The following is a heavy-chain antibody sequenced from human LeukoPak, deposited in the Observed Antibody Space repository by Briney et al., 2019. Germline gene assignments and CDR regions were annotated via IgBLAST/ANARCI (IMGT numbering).Heavy chain of an antibody. D-gene: IGHD3-10*01. CDR2: ISGSGGST. J-gene: IGHJ6*02. Sequence: PGGSLRLSCAASGFTLSSYAMSWVRQAPGKGLEWVSAISGSGGSTYYADSVKGRFTISRDNSKNTLYLQMNSLRAEDTAVYYCAKVIRAYYYYGMDVWGQGTTVTVSS. CDR3: AKVIRAYYYYGMDV. CDR1: GFTLSSYA. V-gene: IGHV3-23*01.